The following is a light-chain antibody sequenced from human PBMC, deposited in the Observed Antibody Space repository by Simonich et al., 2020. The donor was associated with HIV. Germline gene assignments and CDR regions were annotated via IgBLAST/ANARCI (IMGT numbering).Light chain of an antibody. J-gene: IGKJ3*01. V-gene: IGKV3-20*01. CDR3: QQYGSSSLFT. CDR1: QSVSSSY. Sequence: EIVLTQSPATLSLSPGERATLSCRASQSVSSSYLAWYQQKPGQAPRLLIHGASSRATGIPDRFSGSGSGTDFTLTISRLEPEDFAVYYCQQYGSSSLFTFGPGTKVDIK. CDR2: GAS.